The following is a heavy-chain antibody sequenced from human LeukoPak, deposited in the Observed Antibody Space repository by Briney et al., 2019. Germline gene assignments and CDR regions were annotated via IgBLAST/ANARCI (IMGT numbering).Heavy chain of an antibody. CDR2: ISYDGSNK. V-gene: IGHV3-30-3*01. J-gene: IGHJ4*02. D-gene: IGHD3-22*01. Sequence: PGRSLRLSCAASGFTFSSYAMHWVRQAPGKGLEWVAVISYDGSNKYYADSVKDRFTIPRNNSTNTPYLQMNSLRTEDTAVYYCAGADYYDSSACDYWGQGTLVTVSS. CDR1: GFTFSSYA. CDR3: AGADYYDSSACDY.